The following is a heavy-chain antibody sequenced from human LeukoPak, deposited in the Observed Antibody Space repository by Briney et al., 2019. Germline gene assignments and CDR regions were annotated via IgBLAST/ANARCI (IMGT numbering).Heavy chain of an antibody. CDR2: INPNSGNT. V-gene: IGHV1-8*01. Sequence: ASVKVSCKASGYSFTSYDLNWVRQATGQGLEWMGWINPNSGNTGYAQKFQGRVTITRNTPLSTAYMELSSLRSEDTAVYYCARVGSYWRNDAFDIWGQGTMVTVSS. CDR1: GYSFTSYD. CDR3: ARVGSYWRNDAFDI. D-gene: IGHD1-26*01. J-gene: IGHJ3*02.